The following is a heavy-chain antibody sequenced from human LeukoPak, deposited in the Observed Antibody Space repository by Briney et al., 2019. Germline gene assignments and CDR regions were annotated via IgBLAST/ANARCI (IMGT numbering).Heavy chain of an antibody. CDR3: SRQFEF. J-gene: IGHJ4*02. Sequence: NASETLSLTCTVFGGSLSSYYWVWVRQPPGKGLEWVGLIYSSGSIKYNPSLKSRLTMSLDTSKNQISLKLTSVTAADTAIYYCSRQFEFWGQGTPVTVSS. V-gene: IGHV4-59*08. CDR1: GGSLSSYY. CDR2: IYSSGSI.